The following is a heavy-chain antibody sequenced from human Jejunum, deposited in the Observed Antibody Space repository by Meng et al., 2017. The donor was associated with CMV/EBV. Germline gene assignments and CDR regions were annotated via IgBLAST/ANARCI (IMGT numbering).Heavy chain of an antibody. D-gene: IGHD3-10*01. J-gene: IGHJ4*02. Sequence: QVYVGESGAGVKKPGAAVQVSCKSSDYTFPGYCVSWVRQAPGQGLEWMAWLGAHDYDTSHAPKFQGRVTVTADRPTATAYMELRSLRSDDTAVYYCARGTPGRSYSDYWGPGTLVTVSS. V-gene: IGHV1-18*01. CDR3: ARGTPGRSYSDY. CDR1: DYTFPGYC. CDR2: LGAHDYDT.